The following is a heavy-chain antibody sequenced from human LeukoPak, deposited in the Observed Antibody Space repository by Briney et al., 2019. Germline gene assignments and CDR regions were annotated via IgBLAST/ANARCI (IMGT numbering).Heavy chain of an antibody. CDR3: AREEYVWGSYRDVDY. J-gene: IGHJ4*02. D-gene: IGHD3-16*02. V-gene: IGHV1-18*01. Sequence: ASVKVSCKASVYTFSSYGITWVRQAPGQGLEWMGWISAYNGNTNYAQKIQDRVTMTNDKYPSTAYMELRRLRADATAVYYCAREEYVWGSYRDVDYWGQGTLVTVSS. CDR2: ISAYNGNT. CDR1: VYTFSSYG.